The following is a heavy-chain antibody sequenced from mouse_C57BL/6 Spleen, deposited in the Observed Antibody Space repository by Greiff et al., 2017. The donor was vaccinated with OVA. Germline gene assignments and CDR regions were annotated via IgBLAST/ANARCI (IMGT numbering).Heavy chain of an antibody. CDR2: ISYSGST. CDR1: GYSITSGYD. J-gene: IGHJ4*01. D-gene: IGHD2-12*01. CDR3: ARDDSFYAMDY. Sequence: EVKLQESGPGMVKPSQSLSLTCTVTGYSITSGYDWHWIRHFPGNKLEWMGYISYSGSTNYNPSLKSRISITHDTSKNHFFLKLNSVTTEDTATYYCARDDSFYAMDYWGQGTSVTVSS. V-gene: IGHV3-1*01.